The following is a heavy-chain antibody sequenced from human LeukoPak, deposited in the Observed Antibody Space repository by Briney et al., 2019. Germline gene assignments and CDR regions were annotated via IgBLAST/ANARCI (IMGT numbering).Heavy chain of an antibody. CDR1: GGSFSGHY. Sequence: SETLSLTCVVYGGSFSGHYWSWIRQPPGMGLEWIGEINYSGSTNYNPSLKSRVTISGDTSKNQFSLKLSSVTAADTAVYYCARGQYYDVLTGNYKNWFDPWGQGTLVTVSP. CDR3: ARGQYYDVLTGNYKNWFDP. V-gene: IGHV4-34*01. J-gene: IGHJ5*02. CDR2: INYSGST. D-gene: IGHD3-9*01.